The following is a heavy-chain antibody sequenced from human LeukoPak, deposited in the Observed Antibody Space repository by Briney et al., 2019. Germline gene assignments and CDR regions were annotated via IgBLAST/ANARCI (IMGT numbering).Heavy chain of an antibody. V-gene: IGHV1-46*01. J-gene: IGHJ4*02. Sequence: ASVKVSCKASGYTFTSYYMHWVRQAPGQGLEWMGIINPSGGSTSYAQKFQGRVTMTRDMSTSTVYMELSSLRSEDTAVYYCASPPYYDGSGYWSGFDYWGQGTLVTVSS. CDR2: INPSGGST. CDR3: ASPPYYDGSGYWSGFDY. CDR1: GYTFTSYY. D-gene: IGHD3-22*01.